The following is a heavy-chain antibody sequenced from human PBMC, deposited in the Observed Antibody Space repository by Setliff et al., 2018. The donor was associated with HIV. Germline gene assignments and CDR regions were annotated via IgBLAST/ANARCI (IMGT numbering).Heavy chain of an antibody. D-gene: IGHD1-26*01. Sequence: GASVKVSCKVSGYTLTELSMHWVRQAPGKGLEWMGGFDPEDGETIYAQRFQGRVTMTRDTSISTAYMEVSRLRSDDTAVYYCARDCAVVGGTGSLDSWGQGTLVTVSS. CDR3: ARDCAVVGGTGSLDS. CDR2: FDPEDGET. V-gene: IGHV1-24*01. J-gene: IGHJ4*02. CDR1: GYTLTELS.